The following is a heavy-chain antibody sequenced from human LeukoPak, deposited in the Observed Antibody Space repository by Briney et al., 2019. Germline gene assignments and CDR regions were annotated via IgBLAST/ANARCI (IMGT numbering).Heavy chain of an antibody. CDR3: ASLEARGYQPNYGMDV. J-gene: IGHJ6*02. V-gene: IGHV3-21*01. CDR1: GFTFSSYS. Sequence: GGSLRLSCAASGFTFSSYSMNWVRQAPGRGLEWVSSISSSSSSYIYYADSVKGRFTISRDNAKNSLYLQMNSLRAEDTAVYYCASLEARGYQPNYGMDVWGQGTTVTVSS. D-gene: IGHD5-18*01. CDR2: ISSSSSSYI.